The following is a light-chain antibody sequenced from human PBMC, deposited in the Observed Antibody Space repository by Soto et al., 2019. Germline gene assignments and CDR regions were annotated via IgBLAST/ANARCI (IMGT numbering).Light chain of an antibody. CDR3: QQYYSAPPHT. CDR2: WAS. V-gene: IGKV4-1*01. Sequence: DIVMTQSPDSLAVSLGERATINCMSSQSVLYSSNNKNYLAWYQQRPGQPPKLLIYWASTRESGVPERFSGSGSGTHFTLTISSLQAEDVAVYYCQQYYSAPPHTFGQGTKLEIK. J-gene: IGKJ2*01. CDR1: QSVLYSSNNKNY.